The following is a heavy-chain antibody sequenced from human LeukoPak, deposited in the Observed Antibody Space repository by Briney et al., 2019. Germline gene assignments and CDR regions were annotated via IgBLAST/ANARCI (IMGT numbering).Heavy chain of an antibody. CDR1: GYTFTGYY. D-gene: IGHD3-10*01. CDR3: ARSGLTRGAKGRFHTFDY. CDR2: MNPNSGGT. V-gene: IGHV1-2*02. Sequence: ASVKVSCKASGYTFTGYYLHWVRQAPGQGLEWMGWMNPNSGGTNYAQKFQGRVTMTRDTSISTAFMELSSLRSDDTAVYYCARSGLTRGAKGRFHTFDYWGQGTLVTVSS. J-gene: IGHJ4*02.